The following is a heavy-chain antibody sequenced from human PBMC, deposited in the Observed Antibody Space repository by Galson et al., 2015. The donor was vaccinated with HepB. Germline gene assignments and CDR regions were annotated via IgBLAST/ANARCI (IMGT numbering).Heavy chain of an antibody. CDR3: ANTAYCGGDCYPLFDS. D-gene: IGHD2-21*02. CDR2: ITRSSSYT. J-gene: IGHJ4*02. CDR1: GFTFSTYG. V-gene: IGHV3-21*01. Sequence: SLRLSCAASGFTFSTYGMNWVRQAPGQGLEWVSSITRSSSYTYYADSVKGRFTISRDNAKNLLYLQMNSLRAEDTAVYYCANTAYCGGDCYPLFDSWGPGTLVTVSS.